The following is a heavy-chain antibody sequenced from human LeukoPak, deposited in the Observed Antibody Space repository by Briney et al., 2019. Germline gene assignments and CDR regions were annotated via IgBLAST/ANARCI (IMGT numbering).Heavy chain of an antibody. Sequence: PGGSLRLSCAASGFTFSSYSMNWVRQAPGKGLEWVSSISSSSSYIYYADSVKGRFTISRDNAKNSLYLQMNSLRAEDTAVYYCAREGGSASAYDYWGQGTLVTVSS. V-gene: IGHV3-21*01. CDR2: ISSSSSYI. J-gene: IGHJ4*02. D-gene: IGHD1-26*01. CDR1: GFTFSSYS. CDR3: AREGGSASAYDY.